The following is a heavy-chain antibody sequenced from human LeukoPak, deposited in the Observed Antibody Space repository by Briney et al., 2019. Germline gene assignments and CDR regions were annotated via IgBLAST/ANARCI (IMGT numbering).Heavy chain of an antibody. CDR1: GYTFTNYG. CDR3: AREAGSGSYYPFDY. J-gene: IGHJ4*02. Sequence: ASVKVSCKASGYTFTNYGINWVRQAPGQGLEWMGWISAYNGDTNYAQKVQGRVTMTTDTSASTAYMELRSLRSDDTAVYYCAREAGSGSYYPFDYWGQGTLVTVSS. V-gene: IGHV1-18*01. D-gene: IGHD3-10*01. CDR2: ISAYNGDT.